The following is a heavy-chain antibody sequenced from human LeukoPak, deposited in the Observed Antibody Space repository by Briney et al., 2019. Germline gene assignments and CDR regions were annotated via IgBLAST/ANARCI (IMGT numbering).Heavy chain of an antibody. CDR3: ARKYDILTGYDNWFDP. J-gene: IGHJ5*02. Sequence: GASVKVSCKASGYSFTGYYMHWVRQAPGQGLEWMGWINPNSGGTKYAEKFQGRVTMTGDPSISTAYLELTRLRSDDTAVYYCARKYDILTGYDNWFDPWGQGTLVTVSS. CDR1: GYSFTGYY. D-gene: IGHD3-9*01. V-gene: IGHV1-2*02. CDR2: INPNSGGT.